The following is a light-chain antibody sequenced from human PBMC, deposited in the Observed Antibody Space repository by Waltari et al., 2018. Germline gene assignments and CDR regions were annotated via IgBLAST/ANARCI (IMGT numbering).Light chain of an antibody. V-gene: IGLV3-27*01. Sequence: SFELTQTSSLSVSPGQTIRITCSGDVLANKYARWFQQKPGQAPILIISKDTERPSGIPERFSGSSSWTTVTLTISGAQVEDEADYYCYSAADNDLGVFGGGTKLTVL. CDR1: VLANKY. J-gene: IGLJ3*02. CDR2: KDT. CDR3: YSAADNDLGV.